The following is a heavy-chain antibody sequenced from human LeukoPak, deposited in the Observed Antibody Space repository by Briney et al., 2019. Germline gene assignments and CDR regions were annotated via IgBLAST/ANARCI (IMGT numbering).Heavy chain of an antibody. CDR2: IKQDGGEE. Sequence: GGSLRLSCAASGFTFSSYWMSWVRQAPGKGLEWVANIKQDGGEEFYVGSVKGRFTVSRDNAKNSLYLQMNSLRAEGRAVYYCARGWNYYGSGIMDVWGKGTTVTVSS. D-gene: IGHD3-10*01. CDR1: GFTFSSYW. J-gene: IGHJ6*04. V-gene: IGHV3-7*02. CDR3: ARGWNYYGSGIMDV.